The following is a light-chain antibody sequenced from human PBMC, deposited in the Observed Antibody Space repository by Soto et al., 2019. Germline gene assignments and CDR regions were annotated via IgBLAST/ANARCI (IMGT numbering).Light chain of an antibody. V-gene: IGKV3-11*01. J-gene: IGKJ1*01. CDR2: DAS. CDR3: QQRSNWPPWT. CDR1: QSVSSY. Sequence: EIVLTQSPATLYLSPGEKATISCRASQSVSSYLAWYQQKPGQAPRLLIYDASNRATGIPARFSGSGSGTDFTLTISSLEPEDFAVYYCQQRSNWPPWTFGQGTKVEIK.